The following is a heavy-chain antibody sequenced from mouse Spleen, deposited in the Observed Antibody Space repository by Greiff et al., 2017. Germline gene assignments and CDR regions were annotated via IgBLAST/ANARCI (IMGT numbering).Heavy chain of an antibody. V-gene: IGHV3-6*01. CDR1: GYSITSGYY. CDR3: ARNYRYFDY. J-gene: IGHJ2*01. Sequence: EVKLQESGPGLVKPSQSLSLTCSVTGYSITSGYYWNWIRQFPGNKLEWMGYISYDGSNNYNPSLKNRISITRDTSKNQFFLKLNSVTTEDTATYYCARNYRYFDYWGQGTTLTVSS. CDR2: ISYDGSN. D-gene: IGHD2-14*01.